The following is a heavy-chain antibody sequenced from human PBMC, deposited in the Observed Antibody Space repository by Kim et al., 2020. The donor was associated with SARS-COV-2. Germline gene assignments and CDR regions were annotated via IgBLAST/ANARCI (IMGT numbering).Heavy chain of an antibody. CDR1: GDSVSSNSAA. CDR2: TYYRSKWYN. CDR3: ARGRIAARLAFWFDP. J-gene: IGHJ5*02. D-gene: IGHD6-6*01. Sequence: SQTLSLTCAISGDSVSSNSAAWNWIRQFPSRGLEWLGRTYYRSKWYNDYAVSVKSRITINPDTSKNQFSLQLNSVTPEDTAVYYCARGRIAARLAFWFDPWGQGTLVTVSS. V-gene: IGHV6-1*01.